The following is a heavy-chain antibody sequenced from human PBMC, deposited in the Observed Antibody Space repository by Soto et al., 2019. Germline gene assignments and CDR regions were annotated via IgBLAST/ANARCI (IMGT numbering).Heavy chain of an antibody. CDR1: GGTFSSYA. CDR3: AQIGFWSGYYTGIPSDY. CDR2: IIPIFGTA. Sequence: SVKVSCKASGGTFSSYAISWVRQAPGQGLEWMGGIIPIFGTANYAQKFQGRVTITADESTSTAYMELSSLRSEDTAVYYCAQIGFWSGYYTGIPSDYWGQGTLVTVSS. D-gene: IGHD3-3*01. V-gene: IGHV1-69*13. J-gene: IGHJ4*02.